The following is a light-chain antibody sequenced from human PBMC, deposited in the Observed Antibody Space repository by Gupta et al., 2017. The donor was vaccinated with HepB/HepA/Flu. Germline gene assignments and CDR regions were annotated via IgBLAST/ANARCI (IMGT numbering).Light chain of an antibody. J-gene: IGKJ4*01. CDR1: HSVCSY. Sequence: EMVLTQSPATLSLSPGERATLSCRASHSVCSYLAWYQQKPGQAPRLLIYDASNKATGIPARFSGSGSGTDFTLTISSLEPEDFAVYYCQQRINWPPRTFGGGTKVEVK. CDR2: DAS. CDR3: QQRINWPPRT. V-gene: IGKV3-11*01.